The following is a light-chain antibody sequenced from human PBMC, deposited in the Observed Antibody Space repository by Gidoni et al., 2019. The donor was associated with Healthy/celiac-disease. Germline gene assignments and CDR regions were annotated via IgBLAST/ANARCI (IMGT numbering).Light chain of an antibody. CDR2: GAS. Sequence: EIVMTQSPATLSVSPGERATLSCRASQSVSSNLAWYQQKPGQAPRLLIYGASTRATGIPARFSGSGSGTEFTLTISSLQSEDFAVYYCQQYNNWPPDTVTFGGGTKVEIK. J-gene: IGKJ4*01. CDR1: QSVSSN. V-gene: IGKV3-15*01. CDR3: QQYNNWPPDTVT.